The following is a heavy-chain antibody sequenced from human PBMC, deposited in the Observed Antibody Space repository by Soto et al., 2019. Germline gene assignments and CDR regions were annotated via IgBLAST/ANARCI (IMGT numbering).Heavy chain of an antibody. CDR1: GFTFSDYY. Sequence: LRLSCAASGFTFSDYYMSWIRQAPGKGLEWVSYISSSGSTIYYADSVKGRFTISRDNAKNSLYLQMNSLRAEDTAVYYCAREPLAYCGGDCNWFDPWGQGTLVTVSS. CDR2: ISSSGSTI. J-gene: IGHJ5*02. V-gene: IGHV3-11*01. CDR3: AREPLAYCGGDCNWFDP. D-gene: IGHD2-21*02.